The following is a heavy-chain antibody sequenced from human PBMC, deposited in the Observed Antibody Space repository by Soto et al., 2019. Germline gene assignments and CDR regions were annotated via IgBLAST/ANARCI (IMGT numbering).Heavy chain of an antibody. CDR2: ISGSGGST. CDR1: GFTFSSYA. V-gene: IGHV3-23*01. J-gene: IGHJ4*02. D-gene: IGHD2-15*01. Sequence: GGSLRLSCAPSGFTFSSYAMNWVRQAPGKGLEWVSAISGSGGSTYYADSVKGRFTISRDNSKSTLYLQMNSLRAEDTAVYYCAKDQAVVVAASSFDYWGQGTLVTVSS. CDR3: AKDQAVVVAASSFDY.